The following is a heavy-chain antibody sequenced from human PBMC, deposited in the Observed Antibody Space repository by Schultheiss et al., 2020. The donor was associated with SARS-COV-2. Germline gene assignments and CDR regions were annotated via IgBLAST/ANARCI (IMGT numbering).Heavy chain of an antibody. CDR1: GGSISSGGYY. CDR3: ARGGGSYDHAFDI. Sequence: SETLSLTCTVSGGSISSGGYYWGWIRQHPGKGLEWIGYIYYSGSTYYNPSLKSRVTISVDKSKNKFTLKLSSVTAADTAVYCCARGGGSYDHAFDIWGQGTMVTVSS. CDR2: IYYSGST. J-gene: IGHJ3*02. V-gene: IGHV4-31*03. D-gene: IGHD1-26*01.